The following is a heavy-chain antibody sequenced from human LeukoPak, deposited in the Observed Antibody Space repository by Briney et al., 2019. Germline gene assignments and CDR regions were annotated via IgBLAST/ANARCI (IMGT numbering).Heavy chain of an antibody. J-gene: IGHJ6*03. Sequence: ASVKVSCKASGYTFTGYYMHWVRQAPGQGLEWMGWINPNSGGTNYAQKIQGRVTMTRDTSISTAYMELSRLRSDDTAVYYCASSPRMLTECMDVWGKGTTVTVSS. V-gene: IGHV1-2*02. CDR3: ASSPRMLTECMDV. CDR2: INPNSGGT. D-gene: IGHD2-8*01. CDR1: GYTFTGYY.